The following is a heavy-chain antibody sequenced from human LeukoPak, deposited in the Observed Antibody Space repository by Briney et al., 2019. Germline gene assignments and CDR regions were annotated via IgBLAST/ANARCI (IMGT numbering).Heavy chain of an antibody. CDR3: ARGGCSNYGYGMDV. CDR1: GGSISSYY. V-gene: IGHV4-59*08. D-gene: IGHD4-4*01. J-gene: IGHJ6*02. Sequence: SETLSLTCTVSGGSISSYYWSWIRQPPGKGLEWIGYIYYSGSTNYNPSLKSRVTISVDTSKNQFSLKLSSVTAADTAVYYCARGGCSNYGYGMDVWGQGTTVTVSS. CDR2: IYYSGST.